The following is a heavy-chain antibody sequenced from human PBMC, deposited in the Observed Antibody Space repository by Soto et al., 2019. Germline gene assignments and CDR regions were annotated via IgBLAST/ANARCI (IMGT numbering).Heavy chain of an antibody. CDR3: ARGRGATTSHYYYYGMDV. CDR2: IWYDGGNK. D-gene: IGHD1-26*01. Sequence: QVQLVESGGGVVQPGRSLRLSCAASGFTFSSYGMHWVRQAPGKGLEWVAVIWYDGGNKYYADSVKGRFTISRDNSKNTLYLQMNSLRAEDTAVYYCARGRGATTSHYYYYGMDVWGQGTTVTVSS. J-gene: IGHJ6*02. CDR1: GFTFSSYG. V-gene: IGHV3-33*01.